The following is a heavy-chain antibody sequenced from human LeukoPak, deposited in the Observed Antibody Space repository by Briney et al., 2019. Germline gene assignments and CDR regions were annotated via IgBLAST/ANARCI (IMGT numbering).Heavy chain of an antibody. V-gene: IGHV4-59*08. J-gene: IGHJ3*02. CDR1: GGSISSDY. CDR3: ARPLRYCSSSSTNCYTLDAFDI. D-gene: IGHD2-2*01. Sequence: PSETLSLTCTVSGGSISSDYWSWIRQPPGKGLEWIGYIHYSGTSNYNPSLKSRVTMSVDTSKNQFSLKLRSVTAADTAVYYCARPLRYCSSSSTNCYTLDAFDIWGQGTMVTVSS. CDR2: IHYSGTS.